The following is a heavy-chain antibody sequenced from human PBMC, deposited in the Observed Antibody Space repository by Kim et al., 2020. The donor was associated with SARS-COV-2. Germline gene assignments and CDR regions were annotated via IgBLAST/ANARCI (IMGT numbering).Heavy chain of an antibody. D-gene: IGHD2-15*01. CDR1: AFTFSSYS. CDR2: ISSGGTDM. CDR3: ARTPGINDY. V-gene: IGHV3-21*01. Sequence: GGSLRLSCAASAFTFSSYSMNWIRQAPGKGLEWVSSISSGGTDMYYADSVKGRFTISRDNAQDSLYLQMNSLRDEDTAIYYCARTPGINDYWGQGTLF. J-gene: IGHJ4*02.